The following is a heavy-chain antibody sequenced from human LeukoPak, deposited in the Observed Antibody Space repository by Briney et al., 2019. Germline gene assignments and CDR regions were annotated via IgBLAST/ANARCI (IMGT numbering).Heavy chain of an antibody. CDR3: ARDQTPFV. J-gene: IGHJ4*02. V-gene: IGHV3-30*03. CDR2: IAYDGKTT. CDR1: GFTFTTYG. Sequence: GTSLRLSCAASGFTFTTYGTHWVRQAPGKGLEWVAVIAYDGKTTYYADSVKGRFTISRDNSKNTLYLQMNSLRAEDTAVYYCARDQTPFVWGQGTLVTVSS.